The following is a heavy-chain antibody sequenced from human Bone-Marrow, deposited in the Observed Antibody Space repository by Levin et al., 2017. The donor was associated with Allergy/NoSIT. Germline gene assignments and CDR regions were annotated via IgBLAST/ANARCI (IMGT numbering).Heavy chain of an antibody. CDR2: IKEDGSEK. CDR1: GFTFSNSW. CDR3: ERDQFRRATIGARWFDP. J-gene: IGHJ5*02. D-gene: IGHD5-24*01. V-gene: IGHV3-7*01. Sequence: GGSLRLSCAASGFTFSNSWMSWVRQAPGKGLEWVANIKEDGSEKYYVDSVKGRFTISRDNAKNSLYVQMNSLRAEDTAVYYCERDQFRRATIGARWFDPWGQGTLVTVSS.